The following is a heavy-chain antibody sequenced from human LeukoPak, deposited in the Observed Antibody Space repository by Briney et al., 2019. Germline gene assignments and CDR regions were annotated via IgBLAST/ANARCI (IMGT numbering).Heavy chain of an antibody. V-gene: IGHV1-18*01. CDR2: ISAYNGNT. CDR3: ARMDIVVPELYYGMDV. J-gene: IGHJ6*02. CDR1: GYTFTSYG. D-gene: IGHD5-12*01. Sequence: GASVKVSCKASGYTFTSYGISWVRQAPGQGLEWMGWISAYNGNTNYAQKLQGRVTMTTDTSTSTAYMELRSLRSDDTAVYYCARMDIVVPELYYGMDVWGQGTTVTVSS.